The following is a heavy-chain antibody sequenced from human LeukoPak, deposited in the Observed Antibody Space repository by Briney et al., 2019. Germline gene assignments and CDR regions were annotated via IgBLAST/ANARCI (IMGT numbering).Heavy chain of an antibody. CDR1: TFTLNTYW. V-gene: IGHV3-7*01. Sequence: GGSLRLSCAGSTFTLNTYWMTWARQAPGTGLEWMASINPDGSLRNFGDSVKGRFTIPRDNAKDSVYLQMNSLRVEETAVYYCATSQSFAFGIWGQGTMVTVSS. CDR3: ATSQSFAFGI. J-gene: IGHJ3*02. CDR2: INPDGSLR.